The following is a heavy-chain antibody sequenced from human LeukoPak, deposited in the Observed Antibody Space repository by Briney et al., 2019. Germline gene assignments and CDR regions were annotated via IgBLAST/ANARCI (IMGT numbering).Heavy chain of an antibody. CDR1: GFTFSSYG. J-gene: IGHJ6*03. Sequence: GGTLRLSCAASGFTFSSYGMSWVRQAPGKGLEWVSAINTSGGSTYYADSVKGRFTISRDNSKNTLYLQMNSLRAEDTAVYYCAKEYSSSPVYYMDVWGKGTTVTVSS. CDR2: INTSGGST. V-gene: IGHV3-23*01. CDR3: AKEYSSSPVYYMDV. D-gene: IGHD6-6*01.